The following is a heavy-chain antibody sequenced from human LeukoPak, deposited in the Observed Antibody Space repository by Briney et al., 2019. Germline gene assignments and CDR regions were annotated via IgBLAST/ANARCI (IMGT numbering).Heavy chain of an antibody. Sequence: SETLSLTCAVYGGSFSGYYWTWIRQPPGKGLEWIGEINHRRSTKYSPSLKSRVTISIDTSKNQISLRLTSVTATDTAMYYCARQTGSGLFTLPGGQGTLVTVSS. V-gene: IGHV4-34*01. CDR2: INHRRST. J-gene: IGHJ4*02. CDR3: ARQTGSGLFTLP. D-gene: IGHD3/OR15-3a*01. CDR1: GGSFSGYY.